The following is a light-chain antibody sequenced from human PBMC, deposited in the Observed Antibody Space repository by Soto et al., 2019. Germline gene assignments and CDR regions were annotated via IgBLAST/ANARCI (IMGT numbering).Light chain of an antibody. CDR2: AVS. CDR3: CSYTSGTTLV. J-gene: IGLJ2*01. Sequence: QSALTQPASVSGSPGRSITISCTGTSSDVGGYNYVSWYQQHPGKAPKLMIFAVSNRPSGVSNRFSGSKSGNTASLTISGLQAEDEADYYCCSYTSGTTLVFGGGTKVTV. V-gene: IGLV2-14*03. CDR1: SSDVGGYNY.